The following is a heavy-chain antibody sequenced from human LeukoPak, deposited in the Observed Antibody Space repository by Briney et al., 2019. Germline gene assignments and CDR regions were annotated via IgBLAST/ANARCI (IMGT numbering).Heavy chain of an antibody. Sequence: TSVKVSCKASGFTFTNSAMQWVRQARGQRLEWIGWTVVASGNTKYAQKFQERVTITRDMSTSTAYMELSSLRPEDTAVYYCAAAPIEMQQRGFDYWGQGTLVTVSS. J-gene: IGHJ4*02. D-gene: IGHD5-24*01. V-gene: IGHV1-58*02. CDR1: GFTFTNSA. CDR2: TVVASGNT. CDR3: AAAPIEMQQRGFDY.